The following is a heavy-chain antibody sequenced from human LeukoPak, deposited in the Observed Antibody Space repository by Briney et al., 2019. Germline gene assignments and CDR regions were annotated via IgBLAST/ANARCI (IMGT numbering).Heavy chain of an antibody. CDR1: GFTFSDYY. J-gene: IGHJ4*02. CDR2: ISGSGCST. CDR3: ARGLDY. Sequence: GGSLRLSCAASGFTFSDYYMSWIRQAPGKGLEGVAAISGSGCSTYYADSVKGRFTISRDNSKNTLYLQMNILKAQDTAGDFFARGLDYWGQGTLVTVSS. V-gene: IGHV3-23*01.